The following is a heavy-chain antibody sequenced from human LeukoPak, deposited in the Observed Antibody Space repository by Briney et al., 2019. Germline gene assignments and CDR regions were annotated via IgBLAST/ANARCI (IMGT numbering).Heavy chain of an antibody. D-gene: IGHD1-26*01. J-gene: IGHJ5*02. Sequence: ASVKVSCKACGYTFTGYYMHWVRQAPGQGLEWMGWINPNSGGANYAQKFQGRVTMTRDTSISTAYMELSRLRSDDTAVYYCARVGGRYNWFDPWGQGTLVTVSS. CDR2: INPNSGGA. CDR3: ARVGGRYNWFDP. V-gene: IGHV1-2*02. CDR1: GYTFTGYY.